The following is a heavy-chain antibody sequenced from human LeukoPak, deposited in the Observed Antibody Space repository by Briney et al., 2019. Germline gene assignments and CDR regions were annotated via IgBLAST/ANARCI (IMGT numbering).Heavy chain of an antibody. J-gene: IGHJ4*02. Sequence: PSETLSLTCTVSGGSISSSSYSWGWIRQPPGKGLEWIGSIYYSGSTYYNPSLKSRVTISVDTSKNQFSLKLSSVTAADTAVYYCARSAEYPGLTDYWGQGTLVTVSS. CDR2: IYYSGST. V-gene: IGHV4-39*01. CDR3: ARSAEYPGLTDY. CDR1: GGSISSSSYS. D-gene: IGHD3-16*01.